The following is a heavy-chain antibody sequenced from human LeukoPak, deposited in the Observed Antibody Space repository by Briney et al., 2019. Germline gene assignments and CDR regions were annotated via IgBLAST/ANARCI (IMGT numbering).Heavy chain of an antibody. CDR1: GYTLTGYY. J-gene: IGHJ3*02. Sequence: ASVKVSCKASGYTLTGYYMHWVRQAPGQGLEWMGWNNPNSGGKNYAQKFQGRATTTTHTSISTAYMELSRLTSDDTAVYYCARDRGIGRYDAFDIWGQGTMVTVSS. V-gene: IGHV1-2*02. CDR3: ARDRGIGRYDAFDI. D-gene: IGHD1-26*01. CDR2: NNPNSGGK.